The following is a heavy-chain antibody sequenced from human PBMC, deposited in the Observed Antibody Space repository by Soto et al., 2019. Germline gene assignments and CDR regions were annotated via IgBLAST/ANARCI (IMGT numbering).Heavy chain of an antibody. CDR3: ARHVVGAAHTLHAIDY. Sequence: SETLSLTCTVSGGSISSSSYYWGWIRQPPGKGLEWIGSIYYSGSTYYNPSLKSRVTISVDTSKNQFSLKLSSVTAADTAVYYCARHVVGAAHTLHAIDYWGQGTLVTVSS. D-gene: IGHD1-26*01. CDR1: GGSISSSSYY. V-gene: IGHV4-39*01. CDR2: IYYSGST. J-gene: IGHJ4*02.